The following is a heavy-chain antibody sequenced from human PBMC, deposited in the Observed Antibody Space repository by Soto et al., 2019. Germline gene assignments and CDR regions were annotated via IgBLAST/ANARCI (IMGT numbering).Heavy chain of an antibody. CDR3: ARQAPPLDYGDYVFDY. CDR2: ISSSSSTI. D-gene: IGHD4-17*01. Sequence: SLRLSCAASGFTCSSYSMNWVRQAPGKGLEWVSYISSSSSTIYYADSVKGRFTISRDNAKNSLYLQMNSLRAEDTAVYYCARQAPPLDYGDYVFDYWGQGTLVTVSS. J-gene: IGHJ4*02. V-gene: IGHV3-48*01. CDR1: GFTCSSYS.